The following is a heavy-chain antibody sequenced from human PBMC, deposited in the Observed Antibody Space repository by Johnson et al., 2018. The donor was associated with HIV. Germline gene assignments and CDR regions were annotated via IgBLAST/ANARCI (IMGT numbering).Heavy chain of an antibody. J-gene: IGHJ3*02. V-gene: IGHV3-30-3*01. CDR2: ISYDGSDK. CDR3: ARQTLRAFDI. CDR1: GFSFSSYT. Sequence: VQLVESGGGVVQPGRSLRLSCAASGFSFSSYTLHWVRQAPGKGLEWVAVISYDGSDKYYADSVKGRFTISRDNSKNTLYLQMIGLRAEDTAMYFCARQTLRAFDIWGQGTMVTVSS. D-gene: IGHD3-10*01.